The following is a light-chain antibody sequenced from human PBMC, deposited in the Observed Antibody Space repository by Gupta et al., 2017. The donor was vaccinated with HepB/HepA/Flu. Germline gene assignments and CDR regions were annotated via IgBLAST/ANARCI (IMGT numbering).Light chain of an antibody. CDR1: QSVSSY. J-gene: IGKJ3*01. CDR2: DAS. CDR3: QQRSNLFT. Sequence: EIVLTQSPATLSLSPGERATLSCRDSQSVSSYLAWYQQKPGQAPRLLIYDASNRATGIPARFSGSGSGTDFTLTSSSREHEDFAVYYGQQRSNLFTFGHGTKVDIK. V-gene: IGKV3-11*01.